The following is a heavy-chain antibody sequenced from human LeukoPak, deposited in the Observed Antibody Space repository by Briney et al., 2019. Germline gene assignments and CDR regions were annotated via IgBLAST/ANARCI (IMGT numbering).Heavy chain of an antibody. D-gene: IGHD6-6*01. CDR1: GLTFSRHS. CDR2: IGSSRRYI. CDR3: TRGLEYSSTDAFDI. J-gene: IGHJ3*02. V-gene: IGHV3-21*01. Sequence: PGRSLRLSCEVSGLTFSRHSMNWVRQAPGKGLEWVSSIGSSRRYIYHADSVRGRFTISGDNAEKSLYLEMNSLRVEDTAVYYCTRGLEYSSTDAFDIWGQGIMVTVSS.